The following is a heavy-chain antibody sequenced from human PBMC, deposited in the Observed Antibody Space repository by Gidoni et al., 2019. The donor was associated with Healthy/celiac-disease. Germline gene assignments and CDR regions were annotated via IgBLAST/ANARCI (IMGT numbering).Heavy chain of an antibody. J-gene: IGHJ3*02. Sequence: EVQLLESGGGWVQPGGSLRLSRAASGFTFSSYAMSWVRQAPGKGLEWVSAISGSGGSTYYADSVKGRFTISRDNSKNTLYLQMNSLRAEDTAVYYCADVRVVIPHRAFDIWGQGTMVTVSS. D-gene: IGHD3-22*01. CDR1: GFTFSSYA. CDR2: ISGSGGST. V-gene: IGHV3-23*01. CDR3: ADVRVVIPHRAFDI.